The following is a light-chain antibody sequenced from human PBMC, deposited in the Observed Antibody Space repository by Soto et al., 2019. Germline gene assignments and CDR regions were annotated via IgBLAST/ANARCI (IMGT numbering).Light chain of an antibody. CDR3: QQYDNLPYN. CDR2: DAS. Sequence: DIQMTQSPSSLSASVGDRVTITCQASQDISNYLNWYQQKPGKAPKLLIYDASNLETGVQSRFSGSESGTDFTFTISSLQPEDIATYYCQQYDNLPYNFGQGTKLESK. J-gene: IGKJ2*01. V-gene: IGKV1-33*01. CDR1: QDISNY.